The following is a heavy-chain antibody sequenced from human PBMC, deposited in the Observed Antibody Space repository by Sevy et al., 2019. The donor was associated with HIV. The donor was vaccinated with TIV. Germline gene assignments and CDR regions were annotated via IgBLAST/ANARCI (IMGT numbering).Heavy chain of an antibody. CDR1: GFTFSSYA. J-gene: IGHJ3*02. D-gene: IGHD3-22*01. Sequence: GGSLRLSCAASGFTFSSYAMNWVRQAPGKGLEWVSTIFGSGGGTYYADSVKGRFTISRDNSKNTLYLQMNSLGAEDTAVYYCAGGGYDSSGSFDAFDIWGQGTMVTVSS. CDR2: IFGSGGGT. CDR3: AGGGYDSSGSFDAFDI. V-gene: IGHV3-23*01.